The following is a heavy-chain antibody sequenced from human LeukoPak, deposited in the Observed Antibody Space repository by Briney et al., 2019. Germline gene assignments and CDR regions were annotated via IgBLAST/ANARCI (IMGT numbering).Heavy chain of an antibody. CDR2: ISGSGGST. CDR3: ARGIPDYDFWSGYPFDY. Sequence: QTGGSLRLSCAASGFTFSSYAMSWVRHAPGKGLEWVSAISGSGGSTYYADSVKGRFTISRDNSKNTLYLQMNSLRAEDTAVYYCARGIPDYDFWSGYPFDYWGQGTLVTVSS. CDR1: GFTFSSYA. J-gene: IGHJ4*02. V-gene: IGHV3-23*01. D-gene: IGHD3-3*01.